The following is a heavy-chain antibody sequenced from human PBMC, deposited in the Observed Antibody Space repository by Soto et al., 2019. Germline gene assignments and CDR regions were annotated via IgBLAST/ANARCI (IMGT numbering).Heavy chain of an antibody. D-gene: IGHD6-13*01. Sequence: GSLRLSCAASGFSLGSSGMSWVRQAPGKGLEWVSSISGSGGSAYYADSVKGRFTISRDNSKNTLYLQMRSLRAEDTAVYYCASSLSQAGYYYSGLNVWGQGTRVTVSS. CDR3: ASSLSQAGYYYSGLNV. J-gene: IGHJ6*02. CDR2: ISGSGGSA. CDR1: GFSLGSSG. V-gene: IGHV3-23*01.